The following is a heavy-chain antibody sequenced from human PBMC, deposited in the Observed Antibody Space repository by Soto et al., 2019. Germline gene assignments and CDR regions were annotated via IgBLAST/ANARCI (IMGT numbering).Heavy chain of an antibody. CDR1: GFTFSTYS. CDR3: ARDEWTGGWSYFDY. Sequence: EVQLVESGGGLVQPGGSLRLSCAASGFTFSTYSMNWVRQAPGKGLEWVSYISVGSSGTIYYADSVKGRFTISRDNAKNSLYLQMNSLRAEDRAVYYCARDEWTGGWSYFDYWGQGTLVTVSS. D-gene: IGHD6-19*01. V-gene: IGHV3-48*01. J-gene: IGHJ4*02. CDR2: ISVGSSGTI.